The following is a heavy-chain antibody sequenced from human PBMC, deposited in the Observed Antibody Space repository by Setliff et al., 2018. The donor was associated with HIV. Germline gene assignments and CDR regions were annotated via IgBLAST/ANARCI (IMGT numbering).Heavy chain of an antibody. CDR2: INHSGST. J-gene: IGHJ4*02. Sequence: PSETLSLTCAVYGGSFSGFYWTWIRQPPGKGLEWIGEINHSGSTNYNPSVKSRVTISVDTSMDQFSLKLNSVTAADTAVYYCAAASSWDPLLDYWGQGTLVTVSS. V-gene: IGHV4-34*01. CDR3: AAASSWDPLLDY. CDR1: GGSFSGFY. D-gene: IGHD6-13*01.